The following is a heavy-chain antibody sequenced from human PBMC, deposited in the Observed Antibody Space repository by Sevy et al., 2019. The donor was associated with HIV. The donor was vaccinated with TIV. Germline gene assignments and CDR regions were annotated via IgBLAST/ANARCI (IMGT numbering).Heavy chain of an antibody. CDR2: IYKTGST. CDR3: ARVPRGQLWYSGSLGGYYYHMDV. CDR1: GGSVSSGTYY. Sequence: SETLSLSCSVSGGSVSSGTYYWSWIRQPPGKGLEWIGHIYKTGSTNYKLSLQSRVTISVDTSTNQFSLRLRSVTAADTAVYYCARVPRGQLWYSGSLGGYYYHMDVWGKGPRSPSP. D-gene: IGHD3-16*01. J-gene: IGHJ6*03. V-gene: IGHV4-61*01.